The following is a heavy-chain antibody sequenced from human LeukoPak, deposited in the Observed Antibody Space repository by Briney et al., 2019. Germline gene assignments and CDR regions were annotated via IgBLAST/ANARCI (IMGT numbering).Heavy chain of an antibody. D-gene: IGHD2-21*02. J-gene: IGHJ6*03. CDR2: MNPNSGNT. Sequence: GASVKVSCKASGYTFTSYDINWVRQATGQGLEWMGWMNPNSGNTGYAQKFQGRVTMTRNTSISTAYMELSSLRSEDTAVYYCARGQQVAYCGGDCYSNPYYYYYYMDVWGKGTTVTISS. CDR1: GYTFTSYD. V-gene: IGHV1-8*01. CDR3: ARGQQVAYCGGDCYSNPYYYYYYMDV.